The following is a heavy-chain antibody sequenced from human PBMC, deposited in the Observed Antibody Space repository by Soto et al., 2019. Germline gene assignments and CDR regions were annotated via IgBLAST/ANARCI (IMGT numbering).Heavy chain of an antibody. D-gene: IGHD1-1*01. CDR2: IPPSGSP. Sequence: TSETLSLTCAVYGGSLSGYYWSWIRQSPGKGLEWIGEIPPSGSPHYNPSLNSRVTMSLDTSKNQFSLKLTSVTAADTALYFCASGIDEYKLGNVWGPGTTVTVSS. CDR3: ASGIDEYKLGNV. V-gene: IGHV4-34*01. CDR1: GGSLSGYY. J-gene: IGHJ6*02.